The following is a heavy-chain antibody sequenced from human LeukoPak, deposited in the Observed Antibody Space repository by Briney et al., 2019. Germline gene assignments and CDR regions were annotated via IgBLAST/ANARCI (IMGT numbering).Heavy chain of an antibody. J-gene: IGHJ4*02. CDR1: GDSISSGFYY. V-gene: IGHV4-61*02. CDR3: AAVGAQPGANY. Sequence: PSQTLSLTCTVSGDSISSGFYYWSWIRQLAGKGLEWIGRIYTSGSTNYNPSLRSRITLSVDTSKSQFSLKMTSLTAADTAVYYCAAVGAQPGANYWGQGTLVTVSS. D-gene: IGHD1-26*01. CDR2: IYTSGST.